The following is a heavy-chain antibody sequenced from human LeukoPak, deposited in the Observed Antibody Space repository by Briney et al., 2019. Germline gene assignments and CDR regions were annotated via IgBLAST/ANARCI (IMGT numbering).Heavy chain of an antibody. CDR1: GFAFDYFA. Sequence: GGSLRLSCTTSGFAFDYFAMMGVRQPAGKGVEGGCLIRRRAYGGAAEYAGSVKGKFIISRDDSKGIAYLQMNSLTTEDTAVYYCSRNGLVDFDYWGQGSRVIVSP. CDR3: SRNGLVDFDY. J-gene: IGHJ4*02. CDR2: IRRRAYGGAA. V-gene: IGHV3-49*04.